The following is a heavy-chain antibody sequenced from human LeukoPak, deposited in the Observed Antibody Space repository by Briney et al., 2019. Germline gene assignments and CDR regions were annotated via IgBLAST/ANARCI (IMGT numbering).Heavy chain of an antibody. Sequence: PGGSLRLSCAASGFTFSSYAMSWVRQAPGKGLEWVSAISGSGGSTHYADSVKGRFTISRDNPKNTLYLQMNSLRAEDTAVYYCARFTPYYDILTGSGMDVWGQGTTVTVSS. CDR1: GFTFSSYA. D-gene: IGHD3-9*01. J-gene: IGHJ6*02. CDR2: ISGSGGST. CDR3: ARFTPYYDILTGSGMDV. V-gene: IGHV3-23*01.